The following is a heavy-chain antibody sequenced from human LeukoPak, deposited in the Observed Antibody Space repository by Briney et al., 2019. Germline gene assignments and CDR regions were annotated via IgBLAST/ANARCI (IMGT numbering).Heavy chain of an antibody. CDR3: AKGSSSGRPYFFDY. J-gene: IGHJ4*02. V-gene: IGHV3-23*01. D-gene: IGHD3-10*01. Sequence: GGSLRLSCAASGFTFSSYAMSWVRQAPGKGLEWVSAISGSGGSTYYADSVKGRLTISRDNSKTTLYLEMNSLRAEDTAVYYCAKGSSSGRPYFFDYWGQGSLVAVSS. CDR1: GFTFSSYA. CDR2: ISGSGGST.